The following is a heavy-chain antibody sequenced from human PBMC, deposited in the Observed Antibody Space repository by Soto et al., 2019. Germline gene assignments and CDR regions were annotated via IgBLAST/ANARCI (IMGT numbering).Heavy chain of an antibody. CDR3: ARGAYGETGVQAAYYFDY. Sequence: LSLTCTVSGGSISSGGYSWSWIRQPPGKGLEWIGYIYHSGSTYYNPSLKSRVTISVDTSKNQFSLKLSSVTAADTAVYYCARGAYGETGVQAAYYFDYWGQGTLVTVSS. CDR1: GGSISSGGYS. CDR2: IYHSGST. D-gene: IGHD4-17*01. J-gene: IGHJ4*02. V-gene: IGHV4-30-2*05.